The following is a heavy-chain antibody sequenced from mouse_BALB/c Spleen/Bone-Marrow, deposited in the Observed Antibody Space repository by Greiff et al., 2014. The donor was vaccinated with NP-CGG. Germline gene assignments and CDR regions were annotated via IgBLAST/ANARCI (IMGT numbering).Heavy chain of an antibody. Sequence: VQLQQPGAELVKPGASVKLSCTASGFNIKDTYMHWVKQRPEQGLEWIGRIDPANGNTKYGPKFQDKATITADTSSNTAYLQLSSLTSEDTAVYYCAGLRPRFEFAYWGQGTLVTVSA. V-gene: IGHV14-3*02. D-gene: IGHD2-4*01. CDR3: AGLRPRFEFAY. CDR1: GFNIKDTY. J-gene: IGHJ3*01. CDR2: IDPANGNT.